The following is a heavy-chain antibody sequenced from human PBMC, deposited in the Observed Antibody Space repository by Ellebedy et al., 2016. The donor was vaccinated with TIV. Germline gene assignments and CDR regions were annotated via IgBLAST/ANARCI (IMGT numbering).Heavy chain of an antibody. J-gene: IGHJ4*02. CDR3: ARDLGVMVRGVIDY. CDR2: ISSSSSTI. CDR1: GFTFSSYS. D-gene: IGHD3-10*01. V-gene: IGHV3-48*02. Sequence: GESLKISCAASGFTFSSYSMNWVRQAPGKGLEWVSYISSSSSTIYYADSVKGRFTISRDNAKNSLYLQMNSLRDEDTAVYYCARDLGVMVRGVIDYWGQGTLVTVSS.